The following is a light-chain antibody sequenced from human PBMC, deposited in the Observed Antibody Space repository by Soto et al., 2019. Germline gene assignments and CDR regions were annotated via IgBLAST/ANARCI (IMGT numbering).Light chain of an antibody. V-gene: IGKV3-15*01. J-gene: IGKJ4*01. Sequence: EIVITQSPATLSVSPGERATLSCRASQSVSSNLAWYQQKPGQAPRLLIYGASTRATGIRDRFSGSGSGTEFTLTISRLEHEDFAVYYCQQYGSYPLTFGGGTKVDIK. CDR2: GAS. CDR1: QSVSSN. CDR3: QQYGSYPLT.